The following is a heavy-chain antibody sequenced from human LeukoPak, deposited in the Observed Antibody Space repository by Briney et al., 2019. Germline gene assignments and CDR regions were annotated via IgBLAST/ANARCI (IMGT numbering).Heavy chain of an antibody. D-gene: IGHD5/OR15-5a*01. J-gene: IGHJ3*02. V-gene: IGHV3-11*01. CDR3: ARVLRIPQKNDAFDI. CDR1: GFTFSDYY. CDR2: ISSSGSTI. Sequence: PGGSLRLSCAASGFTFSDYYMSWIRQAPGEGLEWVSYISSSGSTIYYADSVKGRFTISRDNAKNSLYLQMNSLRAEDTAVYYCARVLRIPQKNDAFDIWGQGTMVTVSS.